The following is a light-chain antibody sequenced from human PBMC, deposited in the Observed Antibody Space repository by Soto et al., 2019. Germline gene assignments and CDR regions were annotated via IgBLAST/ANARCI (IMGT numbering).Light chain of an antibody. CDR1: SRDVGSYNL. CDR3: SSYAGFNTVI. V-gene: IGLV2-23*02. J-gene: IGLJ2*01. CDR2: AVT. Sequence: QSVLTKPAAVSGSPGQSITISCTGTSRDVGSYNLVSWYQQHPGKAPKLMISAVTKRPAGVSSRFSGSKSGNTASLTISGLQAEDEADYYCSSYAGFNTVIFGGGTQLTVL.